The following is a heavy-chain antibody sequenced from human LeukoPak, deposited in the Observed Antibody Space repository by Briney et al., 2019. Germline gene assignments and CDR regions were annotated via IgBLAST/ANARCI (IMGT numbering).Heavy chain of an antibody. CDR3: ARGCGGNCYLNDY. CDR1: GLIFRSYS. CDR2: ISRSTSDT. D-gene: IGHD2-15*01. V-gene: IGHV3-21*01. Sequence: GGSLRLSCAASGLIFRSYSMNWVRQAPGKGREWVSSISRSTSDTDYADSVKGRFTVSSDNAKNSLYLQMNSLRAEDTAVYYCARGCGGNCYLNDYWGQGTLVTVSP. J-gene: IGHJ4*02.